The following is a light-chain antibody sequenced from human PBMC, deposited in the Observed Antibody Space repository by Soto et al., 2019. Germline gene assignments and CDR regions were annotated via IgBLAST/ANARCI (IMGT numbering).Light chain of an antibody. CDR2: AAS. CDR3: QQYGSSPWT. J-gene: IGKJ1*01. Sequence: PGERATLSFRSSQSVRNNYLAWYQQKPGQAPRLLIYAASGRATGIPDRFSGSGSGTDFTLTISRLEPEDFAVYHCQQYGSSPWTFGQGTKVEIK. V-gene: IGKV3-20*01. CDR1: QSVRNNY.